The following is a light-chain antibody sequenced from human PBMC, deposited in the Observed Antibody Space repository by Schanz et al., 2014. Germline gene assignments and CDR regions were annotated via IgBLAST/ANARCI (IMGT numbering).Light chain of an antibody. CDR1: QGISSY. J-gene: IGKJ5*01. CDR2: AAS. Sequence: ALRLTQSPSSLSASTGDRVTITCRASQGISSYLAWYQQKPGKAPKLLIYAASTLQSGVPSRFSGSGAGTDFTLTISVLQSEDFATYYFQQLDTYPRTFGQGTRLGIK. CDR3: QQLDTYPRT. V-gene: IGKV1-8*01.